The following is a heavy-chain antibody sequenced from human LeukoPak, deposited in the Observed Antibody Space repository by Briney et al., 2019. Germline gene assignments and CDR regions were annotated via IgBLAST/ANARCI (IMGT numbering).Heavy chain of an antibody. D-gene: IGHD6-13*01. Sequence: GESLKISCKGSGYTFTSYWIGWVRQMPGKGLEWMGIIYPGDSDTRYSPSFQGQVTISADKSISTAYLQWSSLKASDTAMYYCGRSGPATAAADLFDYWGQGTLVTVSS. CDR3: GRSGPATAAADLFDY. CDR2: IYPGDSDT. V-gene: IGHV5-51*01. CDR1: GYTFTSYW. J-gene: IGHJ4*02.